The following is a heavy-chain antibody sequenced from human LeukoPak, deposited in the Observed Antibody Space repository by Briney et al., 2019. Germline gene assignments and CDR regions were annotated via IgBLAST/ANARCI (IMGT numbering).Heavy chain of an antibody. V-gene: IGHV1-2*02. Sequence: ASVKVSCKASGDTFTGYYMHWVRQAPGQGPEWMGWINPNSGGTNYAQKFQGRVTMTRDTSMSTVYMELSRLTSDDTAVYYCARDIGYDFSPNSWGQGTLVTVSS. J-gene: IGHJ4*02. CDR1: GDTFTGYY. CDR3: ARDIGYDFSPNS. CDR2: INPNSGGT. D-gene: IGHD3-3*01.